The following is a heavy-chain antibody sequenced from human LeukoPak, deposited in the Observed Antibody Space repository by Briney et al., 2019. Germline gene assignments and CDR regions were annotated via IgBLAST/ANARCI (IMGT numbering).Heavy chain of an antibody. Sequence: ASVKVSCKVSGYTFTSYAMHWVRQAPGQRLEWMGWINAGNGNTKYSQKFQGRVTITRDTSASTAYMELSSLRSEDTAVYYCARDPVWFGELLSPLYWGQGTLVTVSS. CDR2: INAGNGNT. CDR1: GYTFTSYA. CDR3: ARDPVWFGELLSPLY. J-gene: IGHJ4*02. D-gene: IGHD3-10*01. V-gene: IGHV1-3*01.